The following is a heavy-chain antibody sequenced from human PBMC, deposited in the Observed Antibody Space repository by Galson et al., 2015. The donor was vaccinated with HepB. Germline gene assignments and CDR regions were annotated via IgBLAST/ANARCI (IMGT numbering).Heavy chain of an antibody. V-gene: IGHV1-46*01. CDR3: ARSGKSDGDYAY. D-gene: IGHD4-17*01. J-gene: IGHJ4*02. Sequence: SVKVSCKASGYTFTSYYMHWVRQAPGQGLEWMGIINPSGGSTSYAQKFQGRVTMTRDTSTSTVYMELSSLRSEDAAVYYCARSGKSDGDYAYWGQGTLVTVSS. CDR2: INPSGGST. CDR1: GYTFTSYY.